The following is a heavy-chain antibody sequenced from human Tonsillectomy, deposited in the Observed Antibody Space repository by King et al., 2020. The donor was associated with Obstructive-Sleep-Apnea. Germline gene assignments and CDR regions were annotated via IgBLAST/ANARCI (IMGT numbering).Heavy chain of an antibody. V-gene: IGHV3-30*04. Sequence: VQLVESGGGVVQPGRSLRLSCAASGFTFRSCAMHWVRQAPGKGLEWVAVISYDGSNKYYADSVKGRFTVSRDNSKNTLYLQMNSLRAEDTAAYSCARDGKHRLVRLFVLDHWGQGTRVTVSS. CDR3: ARDGKHRLVRLFVLDH. J-gene: IGHJ4*02. CDR1: GFTFRSCA. D-gene: IGHD6-13*01. CDR2: ISYDGSNK.